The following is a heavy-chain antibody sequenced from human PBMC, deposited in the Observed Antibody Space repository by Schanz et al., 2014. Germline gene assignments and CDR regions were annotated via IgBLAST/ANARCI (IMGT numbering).Heavy chain of an antibody. J-gene: IGHJ4*02. CDR2: TRYDGNNK. CDR3: VRDLGGDQTDY. CDR1: GFTFSSYG. V-gene: IGHV3-33*01. D-gene: IGHD4-17*01. Sequence: QVQLVESGGGVVQPGRSLRLSCATSGFTFSSYGMHWVRQAPGKGLEWVAATRYDGNNKYYVDSVKGRFTISRDNSKNTLYLQVNSLRAEDTAVYYCVRDLGGDQTDYWGQGTLVTVSS.